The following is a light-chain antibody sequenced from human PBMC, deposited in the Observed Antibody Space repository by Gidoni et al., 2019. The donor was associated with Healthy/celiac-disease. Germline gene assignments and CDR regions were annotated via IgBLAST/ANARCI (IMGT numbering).Light chain of an antibody. CDR3: QVWDSSSDHVV. CDR1: NIGSKS. J-gene: IGLJ2*01. CDR2: DDS. V-gene: IGLV3-21*03. Sequence: SYVLTQPPSVPVAPGKTARITWGGNNIGSKSVHWYQQKPVQAPVLVVYDDSDRPSGIPERFSGSNSGNTATLTISRVEAGDEADYYCQVWDSSSDHVVFGGGTKLTVL.